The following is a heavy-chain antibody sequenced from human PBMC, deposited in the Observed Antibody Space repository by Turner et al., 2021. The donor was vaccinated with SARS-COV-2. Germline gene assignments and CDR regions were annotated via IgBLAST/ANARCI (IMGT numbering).Heavy chain of an antibody. V-gene: IGHV3-23*01. Sequence: EVQLLESGGGLVQPGGSLSLPCAASGFTFCSYAMNWVRQAPGKGLEWVTVISGSGGGTHYADSVKGRFTISRDNSKNTLYLQMDSLRAEDTAVYYCAKDLRGITYYYGSGTYEVIDYWGQGTLVTVSS. CDR3: AKDLRGITYYYGSGTYEVIDY. CDR2: ISGSGGGT. CDR1: GFTFCSYA. J-gene: IGHJ4*02. D-gene: IGHD3-10*01.